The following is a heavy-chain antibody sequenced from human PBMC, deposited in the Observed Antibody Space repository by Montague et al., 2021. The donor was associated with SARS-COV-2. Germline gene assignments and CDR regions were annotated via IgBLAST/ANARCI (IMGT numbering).Heavy chain of an antibody. J-gene: IGHJ6*02. Sequence: SETLSLTCTVSGGSISSYYWNWIRQSPGKGLEWIGYINYSGSANYNPSLKSRVTISVDTSKNQLSLNLSSVTAADTAVYYCARRGVVVIPAVVEYYYGMDVWGQGTTVTASS. CDR1: GGSISSYY. CDR2: INYSGSA. V-gene: IGHV4-59*01. CDR3: ARRGVVVIPAVVEYYYGMDV. D-gene: IGHD2-2*01.